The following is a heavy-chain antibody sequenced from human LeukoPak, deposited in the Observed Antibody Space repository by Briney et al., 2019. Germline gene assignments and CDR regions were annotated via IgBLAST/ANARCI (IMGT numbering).Heavy chain of an antibody. D-gene: IGHD6-13*01. CDR1: GFTFSSYG. J-gene: IGHJ4*02. V-gene: IGHV3-30*18. Sequence: GGSLRLSCAASGFTFSSYGMSWVRQAPGKGLEWVAVISYDGSNKYYADSVKGRFTISRDNSKNTLYLQMNSLRAEDTAVYYCAKDFGEAAAGPYFDYWGQGTLVTVSS. CDR2: ISYDGSNK. CDR3: AKDFGEAAAGPYFDY.